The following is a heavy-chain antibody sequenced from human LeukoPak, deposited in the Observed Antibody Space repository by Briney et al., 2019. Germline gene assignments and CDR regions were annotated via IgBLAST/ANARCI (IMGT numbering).Heavy chain of an antibody. V-gene: IGHV4-39*01. CDR2: IYYSGST. Sequence: PSETLPLTCTVSGGSISSSSYYWGWIRQPPGKGLEWIGSIYYSGSTYYNPSLKSRVTISVDTSKNQFSLKLSSVTAADTAVYYCLRGSSSEGLEYWGQGTLVTVSS. J-gene: IGHJ4*02. D-gene: IGHD6-6*01. CDR1: GGSISSSSYY. CDR3: LRGSSSEGLEY.